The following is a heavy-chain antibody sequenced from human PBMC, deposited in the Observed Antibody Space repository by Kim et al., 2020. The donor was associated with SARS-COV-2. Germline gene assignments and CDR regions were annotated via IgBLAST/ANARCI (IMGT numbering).Heavy chain of an antibody. V-gene: IGHV3-7*03. CDR2: K. D-gene: IGHD6-6*01. CDR3: ARDPIAARPSF. Sequence: KYYVDSGKGRFTIARDNAKNSLYLQMNHLRAEDTAVYYCARDPIAARPSFWGQGTLVTVSS. J-gene: IGHJ4*02.